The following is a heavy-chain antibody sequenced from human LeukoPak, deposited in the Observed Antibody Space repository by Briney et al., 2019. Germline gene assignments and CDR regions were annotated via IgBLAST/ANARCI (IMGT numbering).Heavy chain of an antibody. Sequence: ASVKASCKASGYTFIDYYFNWVRQAPGQGPEWMGRINVKSGATDYAQKFQGRVTVTRDTSISTAYMELSSLRSDDTAVYYCARDRYYDSSGRSVDFDYWGQGTLVIVSS. CDR2: INVKSGAT. CDR1: GYTFIDYY. V-gene: IGHV1-2*06. CDR3: ARDRYYDSSGRSVDFDY. J-gene: IGHJ4*02. D-gene: IGHD3-22*01.